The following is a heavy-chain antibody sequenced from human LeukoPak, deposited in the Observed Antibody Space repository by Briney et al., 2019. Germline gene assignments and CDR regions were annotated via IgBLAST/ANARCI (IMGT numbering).Heavy chain of an antibody. J-gene: IGHJ6*04. CDR3: AELGITMIGGV. V-gene: IGHV3-7*01. CDR2: IKEDGSEK. CDR1: GFTFSTYW. D-gene: IGHD3-10*02. Sequence: GGSLRLSCVASGFTFSTYWMGWVRQAPGKGLEWVANIKEDGSEKYYVDSMKGRCTISRDNAKNSLYLQMNSLRAEDTAVYYCAELGITMIGGVWGKGTTVTISS.